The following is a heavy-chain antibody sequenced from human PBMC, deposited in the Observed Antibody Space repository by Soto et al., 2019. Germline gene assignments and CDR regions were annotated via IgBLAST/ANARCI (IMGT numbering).Heavy chain of an antibody. D-gene: IGHD3-10*01. CDR1: GFTFSTYS. CDR2: ITSNNNYI. V-gene: IGHV3-21*01. CDR3: GRDTNFFASGSGVDY. J-gene: IGHJ4*02. Sequence: GGSLRLSCAASGFTFSTYSMNWVRQAPGKGLEWVSSITSNNNYIHYAASVEGRFTISRDNAKNSLYLQMNSLRVEDTAVYYCGRDTNFFASGSGVDYWGQGTLVTVSS.